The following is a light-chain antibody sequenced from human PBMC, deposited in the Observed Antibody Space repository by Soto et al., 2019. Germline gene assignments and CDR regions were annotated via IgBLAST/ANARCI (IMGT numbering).Light chain of an antibody. CDR3: QQRARWPMP. CDR2: GAS. V-gene: IGKV3-15*01. Sequence: EIVMTQSPATLSVSPGERATLSCRASQSVSSNLAWYQQKPGQAPTLLIFGASARATGIPARFSGSGSGTEFTLTISSLQSEDFAVYYCQQRARWPMPFGQGTRLELK. J-gene: IGKJ5*01. CDR1: QSVSSN.